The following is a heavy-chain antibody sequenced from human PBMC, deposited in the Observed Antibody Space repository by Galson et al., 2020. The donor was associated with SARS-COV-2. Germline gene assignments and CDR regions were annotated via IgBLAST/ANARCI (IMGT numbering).Heavy chain of an antibody. CDR1: GYTLTALS. Sequence: ALVKVSCKVSGYTLTALSMHWVRQAPGKGLEWMGGFDPEDGETIYAQKFQGRVTMTEDTSTDTAYMELSSLRSEDTAVYYCAVGIAVAGTHQDYYYYYGMDVWGQGTTVTVSS. CDR3: AVGIAVAGTHQDYYYYYGMDV. J-gene: IGHJ6*02. CDR2: FDPEDGET. V-gene: IGHV1-24*01. D-gene: IGHD6-19*01.